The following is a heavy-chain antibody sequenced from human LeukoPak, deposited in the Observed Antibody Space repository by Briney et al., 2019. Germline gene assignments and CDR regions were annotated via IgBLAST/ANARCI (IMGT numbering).Heavy chain of an antibody. D-gene: IGHD5-18*01. CDR1: GFTFTTYS. CDR3: AKTAMTSHYFDF. V-gene: IGHV3-21*04. CDR2: ISSSGSYI. Sequence: GSLRLSCAASGFTFTTYSMNWVRQAPGKGLEWISSISSSGSYIYYADSVKGRFTISRDNAKNSLSLQMNSLRAEDTAVYYCAKTAMTSHYFDFWGQGTLVTVSS. J-gene: IGHJ4*02.